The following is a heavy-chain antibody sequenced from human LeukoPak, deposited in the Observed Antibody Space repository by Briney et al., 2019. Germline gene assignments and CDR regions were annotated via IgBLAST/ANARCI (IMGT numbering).Heavy chain of an antibody. CDR2: IRYDGSKS. CDR1: GFTFNSYG. V-gene: IGHV3-30*02. Sequence: PGGSLRLSCAASGFTFNSYGMHWVRQAPGKGLEWVAFIRYDGSKSYFADSVKGRFALSRDNSKNTLYLQMSSLRPEDTAVYYCARDGGSSWSLWGQGTLVTVSS. D-gene: IGHD6-13*01. CDR3: ARDGGSSWSL. J-gene: IGHJ4*02.